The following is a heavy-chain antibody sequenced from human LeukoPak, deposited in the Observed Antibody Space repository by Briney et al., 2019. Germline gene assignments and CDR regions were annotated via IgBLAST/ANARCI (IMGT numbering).Heavy chain of an antibody. CDR1: GGSISSYY. CDR3: ARDRYYYDSSGWNWFDP. Sequence: PSETLSLTCTVSGGSISSYYWSWIRQPPGKGLEWIGYIYYSGSTNYNPSLKSRVTISVDTSKNQFSLKLSSVTAADTAVYYCARDRYYYDSSGWNWFDPGGQGTLVTVSS. V-gene: IGHV4-59*01. J-gene: IGHJ5*02. D-gene: IGHD3-22*01. CDR2: IYYSGST.